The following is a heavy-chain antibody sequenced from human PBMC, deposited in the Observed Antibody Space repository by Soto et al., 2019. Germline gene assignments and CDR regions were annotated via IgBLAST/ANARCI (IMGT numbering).Heavy chain of an antibody. CDR3: ARGKNYYDSSGYSDWFDP. CDR1: GVSISSGDYS. J-gene: IGHJ5*02. CDR2: IYHSGNT. Sequence: SETLSLTCAVSGVSISSGDYSWSWIRQPPGKGLEWIGYIYHSGNTYYNPSLQSRVTISIDRSKNQFSLNLSSVTAADTAVYYCARGKNYYDSSGYSDWFDPWGQGTLVTVSS. V-gene: IGHV4-30-2*01. D-gene: IGHD3-22*01.